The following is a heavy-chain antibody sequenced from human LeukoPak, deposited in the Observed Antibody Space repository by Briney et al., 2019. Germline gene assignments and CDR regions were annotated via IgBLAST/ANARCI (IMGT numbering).Heavy chain of an antibody. D-gene: IGHD4-23*01. V-gene: IGHV1-8*01. Sequence: ASVKVSCKASGYTFTSYDINWVRQATGQGLEWMGWMNPNSGNTGYAQKLQGRVTMTRNTSISTAYMELSSLRSEDTAVYYCARTPPGGNDDAFDIWGQGTMVTVSS. CDR2: MNPNSGNT. CDR1: GYTFTSYD. J-gene: IGHJ3*02. CDR3: ARTPPGGNDDAFDI.